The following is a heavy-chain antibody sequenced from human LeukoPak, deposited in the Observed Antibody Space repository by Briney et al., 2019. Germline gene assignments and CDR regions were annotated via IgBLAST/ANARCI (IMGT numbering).Heavy chain of an antibody. CDR2: MNPNSGNT. V-gene: IGHV1-8*01. CDR3: ASALGYSYGSNYMDV. D-gene: IGHD5-18*01. CDR1: GYTFTSYD. J-gene: IGHJ6*03. Sequence: GASVKVSCKASGYTFTSYDINWVRQATEQGLEWMGWMNPNSGNTGYAQKFQGRVTMTRNTSISTAYMELSSLRSEDTAVYYCASALGYSYGSNYMDVWGKGTTVTLSS.